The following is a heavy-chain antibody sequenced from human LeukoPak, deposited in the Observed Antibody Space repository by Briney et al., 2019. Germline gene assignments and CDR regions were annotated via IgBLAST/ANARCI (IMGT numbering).Heavy chain of an antibody. D-gene: IGHD6-19*01. CDR1: GLTFSSYA. Sequence: GGSLRLSCAASGLTFSSYAMSWVRQAPGKGLEWVSAISGSGGSTYYADSVKGRFTISRDNSKNTLYLQMNSLRAEDTAVYYCAKDRDNAVAGSIVYWGQGTLVTVSS. CDR3: AKDRDNAVAGSIVY. J-gene: IGHJ4*02. CDR2: ISGSGGST. V-gene: IGHV3-23*01.